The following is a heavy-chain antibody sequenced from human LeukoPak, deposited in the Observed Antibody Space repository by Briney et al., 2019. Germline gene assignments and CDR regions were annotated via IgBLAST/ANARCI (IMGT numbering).Heavy chain of an antibody. V-gene: IGHV3-9*01. CDR3: AKAPRVRTGDTITRGFFDS. CDR1: GFNFRRYT. J-gene: IGHJ4*02. D-gene: IGHD5-12*01. CDR2: ISWNSGSI. Sequence: PGGSLRLSCVASGFNFRRYTMHWVRQAPGKGLEWVSGISWNSGSIGYADSVKGRFTISRDNAKNSLYLQMNSLRPDDTAFYYCAKAPRVRTGDTITRGFFDSWGQGTLVTVSS.